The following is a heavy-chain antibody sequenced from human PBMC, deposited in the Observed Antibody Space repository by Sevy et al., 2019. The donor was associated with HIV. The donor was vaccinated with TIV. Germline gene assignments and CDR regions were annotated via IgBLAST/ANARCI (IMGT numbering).Heavy chain of an antibody. J-gene: IGHJ3*02. CDR1: GFTFSSYA. V-gene: IGHV3-23*01. Sequence: GGSLRLSCAASGFTFSSYAMSWVRQAPGKGLEWVSAISGSGGSTYYADSVKGRFTISRDNSKNTLYMQMNSLRAEDTAEYYCAKDPPEYSSSSGADAFDIWGQGTMVTVSS. D-gene: IGHD6-6*01. CDR2: ISGSGGST. CDR3: AKDPPEYSSSSGADAFDI.